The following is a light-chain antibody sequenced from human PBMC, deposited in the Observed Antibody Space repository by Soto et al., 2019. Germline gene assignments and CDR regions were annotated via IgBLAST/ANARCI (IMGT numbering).Light chain of an antibody. CDR2: GAS. CDR3: QHNGNSGT. Sequence: EIGLTQSPCTLSLSTGERAALSCRASQSVSNNYLACYQQKPGHAPRLLIYGASNRATGIPGRFSGSGSGTDFTLTISRLEPEYFAEYYLQHNGNSGTFGQGTKVDIK. V-gene: IGKV3-20*01. J-gene: IGKJ1*01. CDR1: QSVSNNY.